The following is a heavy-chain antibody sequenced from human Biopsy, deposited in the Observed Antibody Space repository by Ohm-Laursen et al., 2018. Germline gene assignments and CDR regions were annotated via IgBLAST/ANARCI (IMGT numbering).Heavy chain of an antibody. CDR3: ARDRGYYSDRTVPGYFDL. J-gene: IGHJ2*01. V-gene: IGHV4-59*12. Sequence: GTLSLTCTASGDSISSYYWSWIRQPPGKGLQWIGYVYYTGSTDYNPSLQSRVTISVDASKNHFSLRLRSVTPADTAIYYCARDRGYYSDRTVPGYFDLWGRGTLVTVSS. CDR2: VYYTGST. D-gene: IGHD3-22*01. CDR1: GDSISSYY.